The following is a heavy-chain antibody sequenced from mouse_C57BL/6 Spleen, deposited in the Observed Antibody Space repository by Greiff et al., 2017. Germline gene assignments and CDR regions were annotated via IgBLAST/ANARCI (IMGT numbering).Heavy chain of an antibody. Sequence: EVQLVESGEGLVKPGGSLKLSCAASGFTFSSYAMSWVRQTPEKRLEWVAYISSGGDYIYYADTVKGRFTISRDNARNTLYLQMSSLKSEDTAMYYCTREGGWLPNFDYWGQGTTLTVSS. J-gene: IGHJ2*01. V-gene: IGHV5-9-1*02. CDR3: TREGGWLPNFDY. CDR1: GFTFSSYA. CDR2: ISSGGDYI. D-gene: IGHD2-3*01.